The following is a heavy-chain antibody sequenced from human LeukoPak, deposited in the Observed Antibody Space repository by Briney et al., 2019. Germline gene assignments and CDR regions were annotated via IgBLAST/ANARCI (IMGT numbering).Heavy chain of an antibody. CDR3: ARDGRLQWELLLFDY. CDR1: GYTFTSYG. D-gene: IGHD1-26*01. Sequence: ASVKVSCKASGYTFTSYGISWVRQAPGQGLEWMGWISAYNGNTNYAQKLQGRVTMTTDTSTSTAYMELRSLRSDDTAVYYCARDGRLQWELLLFDYWGQGTLVTVSS. CDR2: ISAYNGNT. J-gene: IGHJ4*02. V-gene: IGHV1-18*01.